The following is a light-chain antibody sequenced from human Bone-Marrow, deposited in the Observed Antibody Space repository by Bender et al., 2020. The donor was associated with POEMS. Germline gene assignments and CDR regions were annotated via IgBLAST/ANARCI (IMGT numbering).Light chain of an antibody. CDR1: DVGSSNP. V-gene: IGLV2-23*01. Sequence: QSALTQPASVSGSPGQSITISCDVGSSNPVSWYQQHPGKAPKLIVYEGNKRPSGLSNRFSGSKSGDTASLTISGLQAEDEADYYCSSYAGSTISVLFGGGTKLTVL. CDR2: EGN. J-gene: IGLJ2*01. CDR3: SSYAGSTISVL.